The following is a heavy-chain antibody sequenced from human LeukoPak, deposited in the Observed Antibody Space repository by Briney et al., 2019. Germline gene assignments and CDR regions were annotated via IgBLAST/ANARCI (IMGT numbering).Heavy chain of an antibody. CDR3: ASWHYYDSGEDY. J-gene: IGHJ4*01. CDR2: IIPLFGAT. CDR1: GYTFTGYH. Sequence: SVKVSCKASGYTFTGYHIHWVRQAPGQGLEWMGGIIPLFGATNYAQKFQDRVTITADESTTTAYMQLSSLRSEDTAMYYCASWHYYDSGEDYWGQGTLVTVSS. D-gene: IGHD3-22*01. V-gene: IGHV1-69*13.